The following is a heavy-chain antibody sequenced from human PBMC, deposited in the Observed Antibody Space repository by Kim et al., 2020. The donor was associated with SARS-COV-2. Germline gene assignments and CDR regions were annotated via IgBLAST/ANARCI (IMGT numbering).Heavy chain of an antibody. J-gene: IGHJ6*02. CDR2: ISYDGSNK. V-gene: IGHV3-30*18. CDR1: GFTFSSYG. Sequence: GGSLRLSCAASGFTFSSYGMHWVRQAPGKGLEWVAVISYDGSNKYYADSVKGRFTISRDNSKNTLYLQMNSLRAEDTAVYYCAKVRDQLLHYYYYGMDVWGQGTTVTVSS. D-gene: IGHD2-2*01. CDR3: AKVRDQLLHYYYYGMDV.